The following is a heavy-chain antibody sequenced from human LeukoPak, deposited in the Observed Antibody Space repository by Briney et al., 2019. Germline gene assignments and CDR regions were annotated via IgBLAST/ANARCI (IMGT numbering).Heavy chain of an antibody. Sequence: ASVKVSCKASGYTFTGYYMHWVRQAPGQGLEWMGRINPNSGGTNYADSVKGRFTISRDNSKNTLYLQMNSLRAEDTAVYYCAKSGARVTTTLRYDYWGQGTLVTVSS. J-gene: IGHJ4*02. CDR2: INPNSGGT. CDR3: AKSGARVTTTLRYDY. V-gene: IGHV1-2*06. CDR1: GYTFTGYY. D-gene: IGHD4-17*01.